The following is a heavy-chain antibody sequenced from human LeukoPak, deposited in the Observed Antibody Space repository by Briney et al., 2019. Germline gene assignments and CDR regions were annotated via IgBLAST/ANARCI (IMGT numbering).Heavy chain of an antibody. V-gene: IGHV3-23*01. CDR1: GFTFSSYS. J-gene: IGHJ5*02. Sequence: PGGSLRLSCAASGFTFSSYSMNWVRQAPGKGLEWVSAISGSGGSTYYADSVKGRFTISRDNSKNTLYLQMNSLRAEDTAVYYCAKTGSSSWYRTRFDPWGQGTLVTVSS. CDR3: AKTGSSSWYRTRFDP. CDR2: ISGSGGST. D-gene: IGHD6-13*01.